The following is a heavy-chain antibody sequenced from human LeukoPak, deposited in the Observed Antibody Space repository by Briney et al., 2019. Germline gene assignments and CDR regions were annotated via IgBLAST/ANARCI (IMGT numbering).Heavy chain of an antibody. D-gene: IGHD3-10*01. CDR2: ISTSGGST. CDR3: VKGNGSPYYFDY. V-gene: IGHV3-23*01. J-gene: IGHJ4*02. Sequence: GGSLRLSCTASGFTFSICAMSWVRQAPGKGLEWVSAISTSGGSTYYAGSVKGRFTISRDNSKNTLYLQMDSLRAEDTAIYYCVKGNGSPYYFDYWGQGTLVTVSS. CDR1: GFTFSICA.